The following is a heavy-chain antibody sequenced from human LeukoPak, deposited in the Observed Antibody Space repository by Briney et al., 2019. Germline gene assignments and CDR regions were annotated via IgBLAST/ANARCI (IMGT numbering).Heavy chain of an antibody. J-gene: IGHJ4*02. CDR1: GFTFSSNY. V-gene: IGHV3-7*03. Sequence: GGSLRLSCAASGFTFSSNYMSWVRQAPGKGLEWVANIKQDGSERYYVDSVKGRFTISRDNAKNSLFLQMNSLRAEDTAVYYCARDWQTRSGWSNFWGQGILVTVSS. D-gene: IGHD6-19*01. CDR3: ARDWQTRSGWSNF. CDR2: IKQDGSER.